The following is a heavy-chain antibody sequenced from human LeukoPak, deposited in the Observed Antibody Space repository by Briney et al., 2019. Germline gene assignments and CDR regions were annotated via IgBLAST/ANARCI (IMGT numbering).Heavy chain of an antibody. D-gene: IGHD2-2*01. CDR1: GFTFNTYW. V-gene: IGHV3-7*01. CDR2: IKHDGSEK. CDR3: ARSGFDIVVVPAANPRYFDI. Sequence: PGGSLRLSCAASGFTFNTYWMSWVRQAPGKELDWVANIKHDGSEKYYVDSVKGRFTISRDNAKNSLYLQMNSLRAEDTAVYYCARSGFDIVVVPAANPRYFDIWGQGTMVTVSS. J-gene: IGHJ3*02.